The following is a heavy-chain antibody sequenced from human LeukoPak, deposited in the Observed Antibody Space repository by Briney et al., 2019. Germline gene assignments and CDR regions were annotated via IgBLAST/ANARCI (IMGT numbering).Heavy chain of an antibody. V-gene: IGHV4-34*01. D-gene: IGHD5-24*01. CDR2: INHRGTT. CDR1: GGSFSTYY. Sequence: SETLSLTCAVYGGSFSTYYWSWIRQPPGKGPEWIGEINHRGTTNYKPSLKSRVAISVETSKNQFSLRLSSVTAADTAVYYCARLERSGWFDPWGQGTLVTVSS. CDR3: ARLERSGWFDP. J-gene: IGHJ5*02.